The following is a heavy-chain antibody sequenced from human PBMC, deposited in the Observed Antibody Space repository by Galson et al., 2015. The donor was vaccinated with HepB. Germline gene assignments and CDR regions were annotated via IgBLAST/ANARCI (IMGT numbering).Heavy chain of an antibody. D-gene: IGHD6-19*01. J-gene: IGHJ4*02. V-gene: IGHV3-48*01. CDR3: ARLRLPGIAVAGNFDY. CDR1: GFTFSSYS. CDR2: ISSSSSTI. Sequence: LRLSCAASGFTFSSYSMNWVRQAPGKGLEWVSYISSSSSTIYYADSVKGRFTISRDNAKNSLYLQMNSLRAEDTAVYYCARLRLPGIAVAGNFDYWGQGTLVTVSS.